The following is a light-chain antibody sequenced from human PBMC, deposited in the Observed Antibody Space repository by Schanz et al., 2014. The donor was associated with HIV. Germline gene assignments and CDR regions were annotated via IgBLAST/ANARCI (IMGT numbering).Light chain of an antibody. CDR3: QAWDSSTARV. CDR2: KDS. J-gene: IGLJ1*01. CDR1: VLAKKY. V-gene: IGLV3-27*01. Sequence: SSELTQPSSVSVSPGQTARITCSGDVLAKKYARWFQQKPGQAPVMVIYKDSERPSGIPERFSGSSSGTTVTLTISGAQVEDEADYYCQAWDSSTARVFGTGTKLTVL.